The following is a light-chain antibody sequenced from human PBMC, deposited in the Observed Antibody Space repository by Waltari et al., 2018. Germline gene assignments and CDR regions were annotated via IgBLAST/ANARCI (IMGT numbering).Light chain of an antibody. V-gene: IGKV3-20*01. CDR2: GAS. Sequence: IVLTQSPDTLSLFPGQRATLSCRASQTINNNFLVWYQQKPGQAPRLLIHGASRRATDFPASFSGSGSGTDFTLTISRLEPEDVAVYYCQQYDGLILTFGGGTKVEV. CDR3: QQYDGLILT. CDR1: QTINNNF. J-gene: IGKJ4*02.